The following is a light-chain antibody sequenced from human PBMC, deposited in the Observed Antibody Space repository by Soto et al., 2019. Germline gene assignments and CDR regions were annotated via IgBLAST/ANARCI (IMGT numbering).Light chain of an antibody. J-gene: IGLJ1*01. CDR1: TSDVGGYNY. CDR2: GVS. Sequence: QSALAQPASVSGSPGQSITISCTGTTSDVGGYNYVSRYQQHPGKAPKLMIYGVSIRPSGASDRFSGSKSGNTASLTISGLQAEDEADYYCSSYTSSRTYVFGTGTKVTVL. CDR3: SSYTSSRTYV. V-gene: IGLV2-14*01.